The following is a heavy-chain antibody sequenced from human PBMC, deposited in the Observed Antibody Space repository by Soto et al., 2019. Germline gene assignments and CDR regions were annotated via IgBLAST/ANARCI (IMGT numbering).Heavy chain of an antibody. Sequence: ASVKVSCKASGGTFSSYTISWVRQAPGQGLEWMGRIIPILGIANYAQKFQGRVTITADKSTSTAYMELSSLRSEDTAVYYCARAGPTYSNAFDIWGQGTMVTVSS. D-gene: IGHD2-21*01. J-gene: IGHJ3*02. V-gene: IGHV1-69*02. CDR3: ARAGPTYSNAFDI. CDR1: GGTFSSYT. CDR2: IIPILGIA.